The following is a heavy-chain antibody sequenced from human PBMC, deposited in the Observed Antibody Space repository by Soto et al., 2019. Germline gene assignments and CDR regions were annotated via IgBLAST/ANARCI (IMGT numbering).Heavy chain of an antibody. CDR1: GVSFSKAW. Sequence: EVQLVESGGDLVKPGGSLRLACGGSGVSFSKAWMNWVRQAPGKGVEWVGRIKRKVDGETTDYAAPVKGRFTNSRDDSINTLYLQMNTLKTADTSVHYWATDTSDTVDYAMDFWGQGTTVTVSS. CDR2: IKRKVDGETT. V-gene: IGHV3-15*07. D-gene: IGHD1-26*01. J-gene: IGHJ6*02. CDR3: ATDTSDTVDYAMDF.